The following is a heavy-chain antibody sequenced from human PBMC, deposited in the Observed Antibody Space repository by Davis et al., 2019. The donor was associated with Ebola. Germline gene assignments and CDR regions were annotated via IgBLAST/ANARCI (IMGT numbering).Heavy chain of an antibody. CDR3: TTPGGQDSGYDVFDI. V-gene: IGHV1-46*03. CDR2: INPNDGRT. Sequence: ASVKVSCKASGYTFTSFDINWVRQATGQGLEWMGMINPNDGRTIYAQKFQSRVTVTRDTSTTTVYMDLSSLRSEDTALYYCTTPGGQDSGYDVFDIWGQGTMVTVSS. CDR1: GYTFTSFD. D-gene: IGHD5-12*01. J-gene: IGHJ3*02.